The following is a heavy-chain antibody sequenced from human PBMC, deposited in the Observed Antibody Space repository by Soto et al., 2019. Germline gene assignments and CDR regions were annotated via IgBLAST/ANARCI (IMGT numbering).Heavy chain of an antibody. V-gene: IGHV3-9*01. CDR2: ISWNSGSI. Sequence: GGSLRLSCAASGFTFDDYAMHWVLQAPGKGLEWVSGISWNSGSIGYADSVKGRFTISRDNAKNSLYLQMNSLRAEDTALYYCAKDIVPAASLRFSAFDIWGQGTMVTVS. J-gene: IGHJ3*02. CDR1: GFTFDDYA. CDR3: AKDIVPAASLRFSAFDI. D-gene: IGHD2-2*01.